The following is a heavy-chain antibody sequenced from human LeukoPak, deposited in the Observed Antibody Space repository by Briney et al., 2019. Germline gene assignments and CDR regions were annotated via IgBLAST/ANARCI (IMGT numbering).Heavy chain of an antibody. Sequence: GASVKVSCKASGYTFTSYGISWVRQAPGQGLEWMGWISAYNGNTNYAQKLQGRVTMTTDISTSTAYMELRSLRSDDTAVYYCARDYGPAYYDILTGYFHFDYWGRGTLVTVSS. J-gene: IGHJ4*02. CDR3: ARDYGPAYYDILTGYFHFDY. CDR1: GYTFTSYG. CDR2: ISAYNGNT. D-gene: IGHD3-9*01. V-gene: IGHV1-18*01.